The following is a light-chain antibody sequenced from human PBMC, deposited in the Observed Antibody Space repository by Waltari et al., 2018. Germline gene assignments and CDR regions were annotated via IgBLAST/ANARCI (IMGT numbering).Light chain of an antibody. CDR2: GAS. Sequence: EVVLTQSPDTLSVSPGERATLSCRTSRSVNSNLAWYQHKPGQAPRLLMYGASTRPTGIPARFSGSESGTEFTLTITSLQSEDFAVCYCQQYNNRPLTFGGGTKVEI. CDR1: RSVNSN. V-gene: IGKV3-15*01. J-gene: IGKJ4*01. CDR3: QQYNNRPLT.